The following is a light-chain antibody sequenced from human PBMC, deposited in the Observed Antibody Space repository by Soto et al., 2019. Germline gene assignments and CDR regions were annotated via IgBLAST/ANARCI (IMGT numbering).Light chain of an antibody. V-gene: IGKV3-15*01. CDR2: GAS. CDR3: QQYNNWLIT. CDR1: KLVGSS. J-gene: IGKJ5*01. Sequence: VMSHALDTLSLSPRERASLSCWASKLVGSSMAWYHQKPGQPPRLLIYGASTRAAGVPARFSGSGSGTEFTLTISSLQSEDFAVYYCQQYNNWLITFGQRRLLEI.